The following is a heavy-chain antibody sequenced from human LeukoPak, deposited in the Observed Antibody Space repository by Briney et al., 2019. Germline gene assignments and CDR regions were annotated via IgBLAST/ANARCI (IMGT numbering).Heavy chain of an antibody. CDR2: INHSGST. CDR1: GGSISSSSYY. CDR3: ARAGLTMVRGKGRRPYDY. Sequence: PSETLSLTCTVSGGSISSSSYYWSWIRQPPGKGLEWIGEINHSGSTNYNPSLKSRVTISVDTSKNQFSLKLSSVTAADTAVYYCARAGLTMVRGKGRRPYDYWGQGTLVTVSS. V-gene: IGHV4-39*07. J-gene: IGHJ4*02. D-gene: IGHD3-10*01.